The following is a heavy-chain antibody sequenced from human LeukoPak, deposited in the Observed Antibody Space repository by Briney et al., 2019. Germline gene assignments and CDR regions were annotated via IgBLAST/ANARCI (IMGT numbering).Heavy chain of an antibody. CDR1: GFTFSSYS. Sequence: GGSLRLSCAASGFTFSSYSMNWVRQAPGKGLEWVSSISSSSSYIYYADSVKGRFTISRDNAKNSLYLQMNSLRAEDTAVYYCARVASRGAWFDALDIWGQGTMVTVSS. V-gene: IGHV3-21*01. J-gene: IGHJ3*02. D-gene: IGHD3-10*01. CDR2: ISSSSSYI. CDR3: ARVASRGAWFDALDI.